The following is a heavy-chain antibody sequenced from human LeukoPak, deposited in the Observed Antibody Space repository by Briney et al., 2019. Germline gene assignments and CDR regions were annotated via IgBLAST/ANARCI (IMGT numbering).Heavy chain of an antibody. D-gene: IGHD4-17*01. CDR3: ARAYGDYVVDY. CDR1: GGSFSDYY. J-gene: IGHJ4*02. Sequence: ETLSLTCAVYGGSFSDYYMSWVRQAPGKGLEWVSVIYSGGSTYYADSVKGRFTISRDNSKNTLYLQMNSLRAEDTAVYYCARAYGDYVVDYWGQGTLVTVSS. V-gene: IGHV3-53*01. CDR2: IYSGGST.